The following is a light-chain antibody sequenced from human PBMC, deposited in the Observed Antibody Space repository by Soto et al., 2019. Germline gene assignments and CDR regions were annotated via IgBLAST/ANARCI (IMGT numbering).Light chain of an antibody. Sequence: AIQLTQSPSSLSASVGDRVTITCRASQGIRSALAWYQQKPGKAPKLLIYDASSLESGVPSRFSGSGSGTEFTLTISSLQPGDFATYYCQQFNSFLITFGQGTRLEIK. J-gene: IGKJ5*01. CDR3: QQFNSFLIT. V-gene: IGKV1-13*02. CDR2: DAS. CDR1: QGIRSA.